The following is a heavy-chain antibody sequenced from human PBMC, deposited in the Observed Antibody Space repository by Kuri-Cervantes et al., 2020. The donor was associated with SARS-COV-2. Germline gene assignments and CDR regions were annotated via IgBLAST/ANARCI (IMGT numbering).Heavy chain of an antibody. CDR2: IYTSGST. CDR3: AGVSDSSGYYPRYFDY. D-gene: IGHD3-22*01. Sequence: SETLSLTCTVSGGPISSYYWSWIRQPAGKGLEWIGRIYTSGSTNYNPSLKSRVTMSVDTSKNQFSLKLSSVTAADTAVYYCAGVSDSSGYYPRYFDYWGQGTLVTVSS. J-gene: IGHJ4*01. CDR1: GGPISSYY. V-gene: IGHV4-4*07.